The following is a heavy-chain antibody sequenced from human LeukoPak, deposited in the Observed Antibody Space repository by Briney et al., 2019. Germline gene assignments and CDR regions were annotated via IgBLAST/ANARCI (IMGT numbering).Heavy chain of an antibody. Sequence: PGGTLRLSCAASGFTFSSYGMNWVRQAPGKGLEWVSGIGPSGAKTYYADSVKGRFTISRDNPKNTVYLQMNSLRVGDTAIYYCAKRGVLWGQGTLVTVSS. CDR3: AKRGVL. J-gene: IGHJ4*02. CDR2: IGPSGAKT. CDR1: GFTFSSYG. D-gene: IGHD3-10*01. V-gene: IGHV3-23*01.